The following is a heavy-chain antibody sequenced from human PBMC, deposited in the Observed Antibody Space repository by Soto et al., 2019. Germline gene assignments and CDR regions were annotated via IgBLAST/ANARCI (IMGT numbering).Heavy chain of an antibody. Sequence: PWGFLRLSCPAAGFTRSDYYISWILQDTGKGLEWVSYISSSSSYTNYADSVKGRFTISRDNAKNSLYLQMNSLRAEDTAVYYCARHHRDGDKDHDYWGQGTLVTVPA. D-gene: IGHD2-15*01. J-gene: IGHJ4*02. V-gene: IGHV3-11*03. CDR2: ISSSSSYT. CDR1: GFTRSDYY. CDR3: ARHHRDGDKDHDY.